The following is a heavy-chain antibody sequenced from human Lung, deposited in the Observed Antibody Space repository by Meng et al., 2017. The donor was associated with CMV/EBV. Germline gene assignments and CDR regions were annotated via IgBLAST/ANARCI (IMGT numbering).Heavy chain of an antibody. CDR2: INSKTDSGTT. CDR1: FSAAW. Sequence: FSAAWMRWVREAPGKGLEWVGRINSKTDSGTTNYAAPVKGRFTISRDNSKNTLYLQINSLKTEDTAVYYCTTQTVTYCSSTSCSDYWGQGTLVTVSS. J-gene: IGHJ4*02. CDR3: TTQTVTYCSSTSCSDY. D-gene: IGHD2-2*01. V-gene: IGHV3-15*01.